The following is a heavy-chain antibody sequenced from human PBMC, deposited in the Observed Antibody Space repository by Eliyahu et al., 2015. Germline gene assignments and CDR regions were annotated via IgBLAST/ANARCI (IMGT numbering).Heavy chain of an antibody. CDR3: AKRGCGGGDCYDAFDI. V-gene: IGHV3-9*01. CDR2: ISWNSGSI. Sequence: EVQLVESGGGLVQPGRSLRLSCAASGFTFDXYAMXWVRQAPGKGLEWVSGISWNSGSIGYADSVKGRXTISRDNAKNSLYLQMNSLRAEDTALYYCAKRGCGGGDCYDAFDIWGQGTMVTVSS. D-gene: IGHD2-21*02. J-gene: IGHJ3*02. CDR1: GFTFDXYA.